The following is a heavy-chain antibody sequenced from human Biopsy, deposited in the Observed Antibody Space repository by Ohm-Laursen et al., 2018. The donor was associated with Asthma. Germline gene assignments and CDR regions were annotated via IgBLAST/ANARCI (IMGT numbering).Heavy chain of an antibody. CDR1: GGTFNTYV. CDR3: TRKAGSCISRTCYSLDF. CDR2: INSVFGTT. Sequence: SVKVSCKSLGGTFNTYVIGWVRQAPGQGLEWMGGINSVFGTTNYPQKFQDRVTITADDSTSTVYMELSSLRSEDTAVYYCTRKAGSCISRTCYSLDFWGQGTLVTVSS. V-gene: IGHV1-69*13. J-gene: IGHJ4*02. D-gene: IGHD2-2*01.